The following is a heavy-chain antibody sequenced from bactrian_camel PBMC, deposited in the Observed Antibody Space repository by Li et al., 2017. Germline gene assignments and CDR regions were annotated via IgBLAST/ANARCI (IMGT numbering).Heavy chain of an antibody. CDR2: ITSTGAGA. CDR1: GFTFRRYRYC. V-gene: IGHV3S1*01. CDR3: ANNAYVN. J-gene: IGHJ4*01. Sequence: HVQLVESGGTLVQPGGSLRLSCAASGFTFRRYRYCMGWFRQAPGKGLEWVSSITSTGAGAWLADSVKGRFSISADNAKNMVYLQMNSLKSEDTALYYCANNAYVNWGQGTQVTVS.